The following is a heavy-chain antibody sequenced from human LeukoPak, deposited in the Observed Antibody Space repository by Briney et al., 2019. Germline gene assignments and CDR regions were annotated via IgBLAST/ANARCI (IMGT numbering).Heavy chain of an antibody. CDR2: IYSSGRT. V-gene: IGHV4-4*07. CDR3: ARDYYYGSGFDF. CDR1: GGSISSYY. D-gene: IGHD3-10*01. Sequence: SETLSLTCTVSGGSISSYYWSWIRQPPGKGLEWIGRIYSSGRTNYNHSLKSRVTMSVDTSKNQFSLKLSSVTAADTDVYYCARDYYYGSGFDFWGQGTLVTVSS. J-gene: IGHJ4*02.